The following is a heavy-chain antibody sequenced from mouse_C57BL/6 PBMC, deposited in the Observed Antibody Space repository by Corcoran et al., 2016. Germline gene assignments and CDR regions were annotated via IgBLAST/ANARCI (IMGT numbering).Heavy chain of an antibody. D-gene: IGHD1-1*01. V-gene: IGHV1-85*01. CDR1: GYTFTSYD. J-gene: IGHJ2*01. Sequence: QVQLQQSGPELVKPGASVKLSCKASGYTFTSYDINWVKQRPGQGLEWIGWIYPRDGSTKYNEKFKGKATLTVDTSSSTAYMELHSLTSEDSAVYFCARGGVYYGISHFDYWGQGTTLTVSS. CDR3: ARGGVYYGISHFDY. CDR2: IYPRDGST.